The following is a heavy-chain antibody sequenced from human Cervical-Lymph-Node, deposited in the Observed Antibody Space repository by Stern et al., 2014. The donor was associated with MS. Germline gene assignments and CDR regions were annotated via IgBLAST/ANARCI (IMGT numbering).Heavy chain of an antibody. D-gene: IGHD6-13*01. V-gene: IGHV3-53*01. J-gene: IGHJ5*02. CDR3: ARDVRSSWYRWFDP. CDR1: GLSVRSNY. Sequence: EMQLVESGGGLIQPGGSLRLSCAASGLSVRSNYTSWVRQAPGQGLEWFSGIFSSGSTNYVYSVQSRFTINTDNSKNTVYLEMNSLRVEDTAVYYCARDVRSSWYRWFDPWGQGTLVTVSS. CDR2: IFSSGST.